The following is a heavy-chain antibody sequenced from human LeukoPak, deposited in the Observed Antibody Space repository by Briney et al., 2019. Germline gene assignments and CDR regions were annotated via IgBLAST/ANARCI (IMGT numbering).Heavy chain of an antibody. J-gene: IGHJ2*01. Sequence: ASVKVSCKASGYTFTGYYMHWVRQAPGQGLEWMGWINPNSGGTNYAQKFQGRVTMTRDTSISTAYMELSRLRSDDTAVYYCAKVPQATRPGRWYFDLWGRGTLVTVSS. D-gene: IGHD6-6*01. CDR2: INPNSGGT. CDR1: GYTFTGYY. V-gene: IGHV1-2*02. CDR3: AKVPQATRPGRWYFDL.